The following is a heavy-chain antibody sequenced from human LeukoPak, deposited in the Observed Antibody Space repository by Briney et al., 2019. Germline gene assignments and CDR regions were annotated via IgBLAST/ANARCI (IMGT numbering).Heavy chain of an antibody. D-gene: IGHD6-13*01. CDR1: GYTLTELS. J-gene: IGHJ4*02. CDR2: FDPEDGET. CDR3: ATGGVRIAAAGLDY. V-gene: IGHV1-24*01. Sequence: ASVKVSCTVSGYTLTELSMHWVRQAPGKGLEWMGGFDPEDGETIYAQKFQGRVTMTEDTSTDTAYMELSSLRSEDTAVYYCATGGVRIAAAGLDYWGQGTLVTVSS.